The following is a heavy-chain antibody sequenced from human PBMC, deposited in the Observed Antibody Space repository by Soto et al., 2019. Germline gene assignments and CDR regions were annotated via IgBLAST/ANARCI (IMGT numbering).Heavy chain of an antibody. CDR1: GGSISSYY. Sequence: SSETLSLTCSISGGSISSYYWSWIRQPPGKGLEWIGYIYYSGITNYNPSLKSRVTISVDTSKNQFSLKLSSVTAADTAVYYCARHKSNYYYGMDVWGQGTTVTVSS. V-gene: IGHV4-59*01. CDR2: IYYSGIT. J-gene: IGHJ6*02. CDR3: ARHKSNYYYGMDV.